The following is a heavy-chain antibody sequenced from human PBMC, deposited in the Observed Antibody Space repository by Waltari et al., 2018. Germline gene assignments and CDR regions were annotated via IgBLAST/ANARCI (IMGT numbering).Heavy chain of an antibody. Sequence: EVQLVESGGGLVQPGGSLRLSCEVSGFPFSNYWMHWVRQVPGKGLVWVSRIKHDGTGTIYADSVQGRFTISRDNAKNTLYLQLNSLRGEDTAVYYCGRGYNDRRLDYWGQGTLVTVSS. CDR1: GFPFSNYW. CDR2: IKHDGTGT. V-gene: IGHV3-74*01. J-gene: IGHJ4*02. CDR3: GRGYNDRRLDY. D-gene: IGHD1-1*01.